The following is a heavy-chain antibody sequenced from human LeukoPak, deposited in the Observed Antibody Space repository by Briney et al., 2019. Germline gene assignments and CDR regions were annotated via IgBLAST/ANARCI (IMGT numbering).Heavy chain of an antibody. CDR1: GGSISSSGYY. J-gene: IGHJ5*02. CDR3: ARHEYSGSYYGLSWFDP. D-gene: IGHD1-26*01. V-gene: IGHV4-39*01. CDR2: IYYSGST. Sequence: SETLSLTCTVSGGSISSSGYYWGWIRQPPGKGLEWIASIYYSGSTYYNPSLKSRDTISVDTSKNQLSLKLSSLTAADTAVYYCARHEYSGSYYGLSWFDPWGQGTLVTVSS.